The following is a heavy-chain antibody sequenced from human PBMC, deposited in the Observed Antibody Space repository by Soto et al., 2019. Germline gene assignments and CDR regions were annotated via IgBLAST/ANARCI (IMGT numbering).Heavy chain of an antibody. CDR3: VREDILGARSFDY. V-gene: IGHV3-48*02. CDR2: ISSGSKTI. Sequence: GGSLRLSCVASGSTFSSYSVNWVRQAPGKGLEWVSYISSGSKTIYYADSVKGRFTVSRDNAKNSQFLQMNSLRDDDTAVYYCVREDILGARSFDYWGRGTLVTVSS. CDR1: GSTFSSYS. D-gene: IGHD1-26*01. J-gene: IGHJ4*02.